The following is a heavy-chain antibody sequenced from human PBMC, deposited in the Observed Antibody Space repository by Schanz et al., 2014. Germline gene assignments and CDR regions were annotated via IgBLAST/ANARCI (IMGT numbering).Heavy chain of an antibody. Sequence: EVQLVESGGGLVQPGGSLRLSCAASGFTFSSNWMNWVRQPPGKGLEWVSSISRSSSSIYYADSVKGRFTISRDNAKNSLYLQMNSLRAEDTAVYYCARSYSSGWYPYYYGMDVWGQGTTVTVSS. CDR3: ARSYSSGWYPYYYGMDV. CDR1: GFTFSSNW. D-gene: IGHD6-19*01. V-gene: IGHV3-21*02. CDR2: ISRSSSSI. J-gene: IGHJ6*02.